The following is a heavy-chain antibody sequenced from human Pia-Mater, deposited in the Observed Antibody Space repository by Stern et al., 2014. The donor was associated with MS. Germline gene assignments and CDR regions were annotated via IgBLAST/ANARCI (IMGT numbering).Heavy chain of an antibody. D-gene: IGHD2-21*02. CDR1: GGTFSDNA. Sequence: MQLVESGAEVKKPGSSGKVSCKVSGGTFSDNAFSWVRQAPGQGLEWMGGSIPIFGAAEYAQNFQGRVTITADESTSTVYMEMSSLRSEDTAVYHCARGAYCGGDCYWGWFDSWGQGTLVTVSS. J-gene: IGHJ5*01. CDR3: ARGAYCGGDCYWGWFDS. V-gene: IGHV1-69*01. CDR2: SIPIFGAA.